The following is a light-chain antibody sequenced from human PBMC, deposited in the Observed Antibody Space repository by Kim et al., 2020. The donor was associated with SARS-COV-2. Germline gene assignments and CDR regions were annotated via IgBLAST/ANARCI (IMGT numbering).Light chain of an antibody. V-gene: IGKV3-20*01. J-gene: IGKJ4*01. CDR1: QTVNGNY. Sequence: SPGERATLSCRASQTVNGNYLTWYQQKPGQAPRLLISGISIRATGIPDRFSGSGSGTDFTLTISGVEAEDFALYYCQQYDNLVLSFGGGTKVDIK. CDR3: QQYDNLVLS. CDR2: GIS.